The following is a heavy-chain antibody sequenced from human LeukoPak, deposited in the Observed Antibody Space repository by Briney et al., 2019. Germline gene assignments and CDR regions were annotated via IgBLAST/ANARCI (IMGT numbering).Heavy chain of an antibody. J-gene: IGHJ6*03. Sequence: SVKVSCKASGGTFSSYAISWVRQAPGQGLEWMGGIIPIFGTANYAQKFQGRVTITADESTSTAYMELSSLRSEDTAVYYCARNLFGELDYYYYMDVWGKGTTVTISS. V-gene: IGHV1-69*13. CDR1: GGTFSSYA. CDR3: ARNLFGELDYYYYMDV. CDR2: IIPIFGTA. D-gene: IGHD3-10*02.